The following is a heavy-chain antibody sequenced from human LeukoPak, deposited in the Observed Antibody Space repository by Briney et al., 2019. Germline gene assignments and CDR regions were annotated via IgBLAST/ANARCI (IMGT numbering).Heavy chain of an antibody. D-gene: IGHD3-10*01. CDR3: TRVLWFGHLYNWFDP. CDR1: GYTFTDYD. CDR2: ISGGGGTG. Sequence: ASVKVSCKASGYTFTDYDIHWVRQAPGQRLEWMGWISGGGGTGIYSQNFQDRVTITWDTSATTAYMELNSLRSEDTAVYYCTRVLWFGHLYNWFDPWGREPWSPSPQ. J-gene: IGHJ5*02. V-gene: IGHV1-3*01.